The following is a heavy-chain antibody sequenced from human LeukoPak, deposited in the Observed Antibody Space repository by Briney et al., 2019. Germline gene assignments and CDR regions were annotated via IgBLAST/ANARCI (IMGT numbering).Heavy chain of an antibody. D-gene: IGHD3-16*01. CDR2: IRSKANSYAT. J-gene: IGHJ4*02. CDR1: GFTFSGSA. CDR3: ARDNDSRDPPHFDY. V-gene: IGHV3-73*01. Sequence: GGSLRLSCAASGFTFSGSAMHWVRQASGKGLEWVGRIRSKANSYATSYTASVRGRFTISRDDSKNTAYLQMSSLKTEDTAVYYCARDNDSRDPPHFDYWGQGTLVTVSS.